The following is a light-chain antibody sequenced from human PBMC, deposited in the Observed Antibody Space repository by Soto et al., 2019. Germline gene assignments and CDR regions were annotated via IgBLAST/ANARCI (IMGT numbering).Light chain of an antibody. CDR3: QQYGSSPPRT. CDR1: QSVSSSY. V-gene: IGKV3-20*01. Sequence: EIVLTQSPRTLSLSPGERATLSCRASQSVSSSYLAWYQQKPGQAPRLLIYGASSRATGIPDRFSGSGSGADFTLTISRLEPEDFAVYYCQQYGSSPPRTFGQGTKVDIK. J-gene: IGKJ1*01. CDR2: GAS.